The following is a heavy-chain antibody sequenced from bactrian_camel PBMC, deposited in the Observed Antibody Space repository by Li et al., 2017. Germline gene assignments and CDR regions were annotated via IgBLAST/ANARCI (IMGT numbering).Heavy chain of an antibody. V-gene: IGHV3S55*01. D-gene: IGHD1*01. Sequence: VQLVESGGGSVQAGGSLVLTCAASGRLYDNWCVGWFRQGPTNEREAVATVDSTGRAYYSEAVKGRFTISRQTWFLQMRNLRPEDIALYRCAYSWNVSARTALETIIRPDEFGYWGDGTQVTVS. CDR1: GRLYDNWC. CDR2: VDSTGRA. CDR3: AYSWNVSARTALETIIRPDEFGY. J-gene: IGHJ4*01.